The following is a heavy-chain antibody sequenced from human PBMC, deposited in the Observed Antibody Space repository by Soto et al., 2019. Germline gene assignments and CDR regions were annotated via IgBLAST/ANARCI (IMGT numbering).Heavy chain of an antibody. Sequence: GGSLRLSCAASGFTFSSYGMHWVRQAPGKGLEWVAVISYDGSNKYYADSVKGRFTISRDNSKNTLYLQMNSPRAEDTAVYYCAKDLLALKRGIAVAGTGYWGQGTLVTVSS. CDR3: AKDLLALKRGIAVAGTGY. J-gene: IGHJ4*02. D-gene: IGHD6-19*01. CDR2: ISYDGSNK. V-gene: IGHV3-30*18. CDR1: GFTFSSYG.